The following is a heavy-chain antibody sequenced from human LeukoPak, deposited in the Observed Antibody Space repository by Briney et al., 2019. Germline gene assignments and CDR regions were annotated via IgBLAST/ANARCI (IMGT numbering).Heavy chain of an antibody. CDR2: INWNGGST. CDR1: GFTFDDYG. D-gene: IGHD6-13*01. Sequence: RSGGSLRLSCAASGFTFDDYGMSWVRQAPGKGLEWVSGINWNGGSTGYADSVKGRFTISRDNSKNSLYLQMNSLRAEDTALYYCAKDTRRAGYSSSWFDAAYYYYYMDVWGKGTTVTVSS. J-gene: IGHJ6*03. CDR3: AKDTRRAGYSSSWFDAAYYYYYMDV. V-gene: IGHV3-20*04.